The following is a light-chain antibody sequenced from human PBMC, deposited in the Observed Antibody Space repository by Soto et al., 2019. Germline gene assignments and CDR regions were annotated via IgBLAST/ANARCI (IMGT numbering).Light chain of an antibody. CDR1: QGVSSW. J-gene: IGKJ2*01. Sequence: DIPMTQSPSSVSASVGDRVTITCRASQGVSSWLAWYQQKPGKAPKLLIYAASTLQTGVPSRFSGSGYGTDFTLTISSLQPEDFATYYCQQSDSFPRTFGQGTKLEIK. V-gene: IGKV1-12*01. CDR3: QQSDSFPRT. CDR2: AAS.